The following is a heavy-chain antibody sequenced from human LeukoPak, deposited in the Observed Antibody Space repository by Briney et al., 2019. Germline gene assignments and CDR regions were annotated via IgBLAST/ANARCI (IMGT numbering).Heavy chain of an antibody. CDR1: GYTFSGYY. CDR2: INPNSGGT. Sequence: ASVKVSCKASGYTFSGYYMHWVRQAPGQGLEWMGWINPNSGGTNYAQKFQGRVTLTRDTSLSTAYMELSRLRSDDTAVYYCARETFLGDYYDNTWGQGTLVTVSS. CDR3: ARETFLGDYYDNT. V-gene: IGHV1-2*02. J-gene: IGHJ5*02. D-gene: IGHD3-22*01.